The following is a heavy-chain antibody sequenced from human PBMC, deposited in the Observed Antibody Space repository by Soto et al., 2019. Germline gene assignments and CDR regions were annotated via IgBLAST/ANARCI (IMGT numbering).Heavy chain of an antibody. CDR1: GGSISSSSYY. CDR3: ARSERIQLWLRPFDY. CDR2: IYHSGST. J-gene: IGHJ4*02. V-gene: IGHV4-39*07. Sequence: WDTLSLTCPVSGGSISSSSYYWGWIRQPPGKGLEWIGSIYHSGSTNYNPSLKSRVTISVDTSKNQFSLKLSSVTAADTAVYYCARSERIQLWLRPFDYWGQGTLVTVSS. D-gene: IGHD5-18*01.